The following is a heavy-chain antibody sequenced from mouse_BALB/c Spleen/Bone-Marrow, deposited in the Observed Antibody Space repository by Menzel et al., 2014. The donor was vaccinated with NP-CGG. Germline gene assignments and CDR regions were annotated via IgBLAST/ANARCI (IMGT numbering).Heavy chain of an antibody. V-gene: IGHV5-4*02. CDR3: AREVSMDY. CDR1: GFTFSDYY. Sequence: EVHLVESGGGLVKPGGSLKLSCAASGFTFSDYYMYWVRQTPEKRLEWVATISDGGSYTYYPDGVKGRFTISRDNAKSKLFLQLSSLKSEDTAMYYYAREVSMDYWGQGTSVTVSS. CDR2: ISDGGSYT. J-gene: IGHJ4*01.